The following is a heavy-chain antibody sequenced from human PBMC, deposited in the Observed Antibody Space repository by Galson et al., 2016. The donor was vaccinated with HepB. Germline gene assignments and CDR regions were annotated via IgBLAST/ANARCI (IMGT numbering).Heavy chain of an antibody. CDR3: ARETTIWGNGFQY. CDR1: GFTFDDYT. CDR2: VSWDATTI. V-gene: IGHV3-43*01. D-gene: IGHD4-23*01. Sequence: SLRLSCAASGFTFDDYTMHWVRQAPGKGLEWVSLVSWDATTIYYADSVKGRFTISRDNSKNSLYLQMNSLTSEDTGLYYCARETTIWGNGFQYWGQGTLVTVSS. J-gene: IGHJ4*02.